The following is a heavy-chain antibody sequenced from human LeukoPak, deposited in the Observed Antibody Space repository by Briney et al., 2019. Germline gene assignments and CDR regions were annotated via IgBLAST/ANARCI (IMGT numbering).Heavy chain of an antibody. CDR2: INPNSGGT. D-gene: IGHD3-10*01. CDR1: GYTFTGYY. J-gene: IGHJ4*02. V-gene: IGHV1-2*02. Sequence: ALVKVSCKASGYTFTGYYMHWVRQAPGQGLEWMGWINPNSGGTNYAQKFQGRVTMTRDTSISTAYMELSRLRSDDTAVYYCARTLLWFGELSEYYFDYWGQGTLVTVSS. CDR3: ARTLLWFGELSEYYFDY.